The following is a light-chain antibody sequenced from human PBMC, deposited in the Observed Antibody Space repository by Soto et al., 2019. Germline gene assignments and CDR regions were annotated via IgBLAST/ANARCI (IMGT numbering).Light chain of an antibody. Sequence: AIQLTQSPSSLSASEGDRVTITCRASQGISSALAWYQQKPGKAPKLLIYDASSLESGVPSRFSGSGSGTDFTLTISSLQPEDFATYYCQQFNIYRLTFGGGTKVEIK. CDR2: DAS. CDR1: QGISSA. V-gene: IGKV1-13*02. CDR3: QQFNIYRLT. J-gene: IGKJ4*01.